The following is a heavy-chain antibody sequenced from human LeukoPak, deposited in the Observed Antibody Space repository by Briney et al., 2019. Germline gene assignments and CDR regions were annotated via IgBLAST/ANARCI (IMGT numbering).Heavy chain of an antibody. CDR1: GFTFSSYG. V-gene: IGHV3-30*02. CDR2: IRNDGRNK. CDR3: ARGPNYDILTGWRKTHNAFDI. Sequence: GGSLRLSCSASGFTFSSYGMHWVRQAPGKGLEWVTFIRNDGRNKYYADSVKGRFTISRDNSKNTLYLQMNSLRTEDTAVYYCARGPNYDILTGWRKTHNAFDIWGRGTMVTVSS. J-gene: IGHJ3*02. D-gene: IGHD3-9*01.